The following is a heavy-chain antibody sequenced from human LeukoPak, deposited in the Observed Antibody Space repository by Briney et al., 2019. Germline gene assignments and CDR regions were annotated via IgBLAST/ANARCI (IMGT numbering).Heavy chain of an antibody. CDR3: ARVEMATTMDV. V-gene: IGHV1-46*01. D-gene: IGHD5-24*01. CDR2: INPSGGST. J-gene: IGHJ6*04. CDR1: GYTFTTYY. Sequence: ASVKVSCKSSGYTFTTYYMHWVRQAPGQGLEWMGIINPSGGSTSYAQKFQGRVTMTRDMSTSTVYMELSSLRSEDTAVYYCARVEMATTMDVWGKGTTVTVSS.